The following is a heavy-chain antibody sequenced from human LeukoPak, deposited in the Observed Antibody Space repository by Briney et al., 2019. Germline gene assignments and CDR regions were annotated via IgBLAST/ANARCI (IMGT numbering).Heavy chain of an antibody. Sequence: GGSLRLSCAASGFTFSSYEMNWVRQAPGKGLDWVSYISSRGSTIYYADSVKGRFTISRDNAKNSLYLQMNSLRAEDTAVYYCAKTMYTYGLFYLDYWGQGTLVTVSS. J-gene: IGHJ4*02. CDR2: ISSRGSTI. CDR3: AKTMYTYGLFYLDY. D-gene: IGHD5-18*01. V-gene: IGHV3-48*03. CDR1: GFTFSSYE.